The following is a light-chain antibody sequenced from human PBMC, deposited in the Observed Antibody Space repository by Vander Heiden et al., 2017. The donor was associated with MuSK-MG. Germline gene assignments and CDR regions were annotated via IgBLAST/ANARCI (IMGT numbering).Light chain of an antibody. V-gene: IGKV3-15*01. J-gene: IGKJ1*01. CDR1: QSDSSN. CDR2: RTS. CDR3: QQVNIWPWT. Sequence: EIVMTQSPATLSVSPGERATLSCRASQSDSSNISWYQHKPGQTPRLLISRTSTRATGIPARFSGSGSGTEFTLTISSLQSEDFAVYYCQQVNIWPWTFGQGTKVLIK.